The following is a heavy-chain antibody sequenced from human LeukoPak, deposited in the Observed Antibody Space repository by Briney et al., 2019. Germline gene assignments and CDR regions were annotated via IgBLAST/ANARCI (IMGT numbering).Heavy chain of an antibody. Sequence: GGSLRPSCAASGFTVSSNYMSWVRQASGKGLEWVSVIYSGGSTYYADSVKGRFTISRDNSKNTLYLQMNSLGAEDTAVYYCARAQKAAAGRFDCWGQGTLVTVSS. D-gene: IGHD6-13*01. CDR3: ARAQKAAAGRFDC. CDR2: IYSGGST. V-gene: IGHV3-53*01. CDR1: GFTVSSNY. J-gene: IGHJ4*02.